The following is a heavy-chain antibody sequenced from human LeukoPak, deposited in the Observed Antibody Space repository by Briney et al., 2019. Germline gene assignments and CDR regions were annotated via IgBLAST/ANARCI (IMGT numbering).Heavy chain of an antibody. J-gene: IGHJ4*02. CDR1: GFTFSDYY. CDR2: ISSSGSTI. Sequence: GGSLRLFCAASGFTFSDYYMSWIRQAPGKGLEWVSYISSSGSTIYYADSVKGRFTISRDNAKNSLYLQMNSLRAEDTAVYYCARDGAYSSSWGVFDYWGQGTLVTVSS. CDR3: ARDGAYSSSWGVFDY. D-gene: IGHD6-13*01. V-gene: IGHV3-11*04.